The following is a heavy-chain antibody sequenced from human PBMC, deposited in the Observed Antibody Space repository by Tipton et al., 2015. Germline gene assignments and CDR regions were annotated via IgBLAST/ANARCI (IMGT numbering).Heavy chain of an antibody. CDR3: ACQDYDSLTRDYQTVDY. Sequence: TLSLTCTVSGASISSYYWTWIRQPPGKGLEWIGLIYYSGSTNYSPSLRSRVTISVDTSNNQFSLKLTSVTAADTAVYYCACQDYDSLTRDYQTVDYWGQGTLVTVSS. CDR1: GASISSYY. D-gene: IGHD3-9*01. J-gene: IGHJ4*02. CDR2: IYYSGST. V-gene: IGHV4-59*08.